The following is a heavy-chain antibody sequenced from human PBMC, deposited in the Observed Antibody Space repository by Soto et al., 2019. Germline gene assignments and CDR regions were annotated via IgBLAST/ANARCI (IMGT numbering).Heavy chain of an antibody. CDR1: GYTFTSYW. V-gene: IGHV5-51*01. CDR3: VRSGTSSGRFSDY. CDR2: IYPSDSDI. J-gene: IGHJ4*02. Sequence: GESLKISFKGSGYTFTSYWIGWVRQMPGEGLEWMGVIYPSDSDIRYSPSSQGKVTISADKSITTAYLQWSSLKAADTAMYYCVRSGTSSGRFSDYWGQGTLVTVSS. D-gene: IGHD2-15*01.